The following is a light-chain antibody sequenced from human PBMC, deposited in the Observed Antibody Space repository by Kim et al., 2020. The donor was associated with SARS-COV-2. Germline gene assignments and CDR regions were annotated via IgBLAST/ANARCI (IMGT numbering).Light chain of an antibody. Sequence: PSTLSASVGDRVTITCRASQSISSWLAWYQQKPGKAPKLLIYKASSLESGVPSRFSGSGSGTEFTLTISSLQPDDFATYYCPPPYTFGQGTKLEI. CDR1: QSISSW. CDR2: KAS. CDR3: PPPYT. J-gene: IGKJ2*01. V-gene: IGKV1-5*03.